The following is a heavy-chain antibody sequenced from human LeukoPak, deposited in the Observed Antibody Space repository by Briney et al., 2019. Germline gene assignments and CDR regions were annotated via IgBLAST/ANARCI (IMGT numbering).Heavy chain of an antibody. D-gene: IGHD6-19*01. V-gene: IGHV4-39*01. CDR2: IYDNGST. CDR3: ARHPPNRSGWGSYFDY. CDR1: GGSTSSSDYY. Sequence: PSETLSLTCTVSGGSTSSSDYYWGWIRQPPGKGLEWIGSIYDNGSTYYNLSLKSRVIISVDTSKNQFSLKMRSVIAADTAVYYCARHPPNRSGWGSYFDYWGQGTLVTVST. J-gene: IGHJ4*02.